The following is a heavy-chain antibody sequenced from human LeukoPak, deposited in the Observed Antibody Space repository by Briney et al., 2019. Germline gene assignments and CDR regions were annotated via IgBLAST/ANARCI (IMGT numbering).Heavy chain of an antibody. CDR3: ARLNSSGHYVPFDY. CDR1: GGSITSDNW. J-gene: IGHJ4*02. Sequence: PSGTLSLTCAVSGGSITSDNWWSWVRQPPGKGLEWIGEIYHSGSINYNPSLKSRVTISVDKSKNQFSLKLSSVTAADTAVYFCARLNSSGHYVPFDYWGQGTLVTVSS. CDR2: IYHSGSI. V-gene: IGHV4-4*02. D-gene: IGHD3-22*01.